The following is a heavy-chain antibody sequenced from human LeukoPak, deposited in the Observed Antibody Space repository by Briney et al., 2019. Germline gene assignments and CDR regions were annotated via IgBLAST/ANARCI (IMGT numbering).Heavy chain of an antibody. D-gene: IGHD5-24*01. CDR2: IYSGGST. Sequence: PGGSLRLSCAASGFTFSSYSMNWVRQAPGKGLEWVSVIYSGGSTYYADSVKGRFTISRDNSKNTLYLQMNSLRAEDTAVYYCARDQATTEVDAFDIWGQGTMVTVSS. J-gene: IGHJ3*02. CDR3: ARDQATTEVDAFDI. V-gene: IGHV3-66*01. CDR1: GFTFSSYS.